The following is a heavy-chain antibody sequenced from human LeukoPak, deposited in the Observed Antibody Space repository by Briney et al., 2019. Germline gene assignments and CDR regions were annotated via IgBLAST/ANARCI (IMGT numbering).Heavy chain of an antibody. D-gene: IGHD3-10*01. CDR2: INPSGGST. CDR1: GYTFTSYY. J-gene: IGHJ4*02. CDR3: AGAILYYYGSGSYYAPFDY. Sequence: ASVKVSCKASGYTFTSYYMHWVRQAPGQGLEWMGIINPSGGSTSYAQKFQGRVTMTRDMSTSTVYMELSRLRSDDTAVYYCAGAILYYYGSGSYYAPFDYWGQGTLVTVSS. V-gene: IGHV1-46*01.